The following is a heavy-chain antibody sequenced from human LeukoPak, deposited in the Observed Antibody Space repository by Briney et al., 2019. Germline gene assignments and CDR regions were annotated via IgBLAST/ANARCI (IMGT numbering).Heavy chain of an antibody. CDR2: INHSGST. Sequence: PSETLSLTYAVYGGSFSGYYWSWIRQPPGKGLEWIGEINHSGSTNYNPSLKSRVTISVDTSKNQFSLKLSSVTAADTAVYYCASRNDYGDYGLDYWGQGTLVTVSS. CDR3: ASRNDYGDYGLDY. D-gene: IGHD4-17*01. J-gene: IGHJ4*02. CDR1: GGSFSGYY. V-gene: IGHV4-34*01.